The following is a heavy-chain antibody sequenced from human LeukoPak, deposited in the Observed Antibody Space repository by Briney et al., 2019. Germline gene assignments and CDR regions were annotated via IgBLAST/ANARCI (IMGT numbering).Heavy chain of an antibody. V-gene: IGHV3-7*01. CDR3: ARYYYNNDGYSEDAFDI. D-gene: IGHD3-22*01. J-gene: IGHJ3*02. CDR2: IKEDGSEK. CDR1: GFTFSSYW. Sequence: GGSLRLPCAASGFTFSSYWMTWVRQAPGKGLEWVANIKEDGSEKNYLESMKGRFTISRDNAKNSLYLQMNSLRAEDTAIYYCARYYYNNDGYSEDAFDIWGQGTMVTVSS.